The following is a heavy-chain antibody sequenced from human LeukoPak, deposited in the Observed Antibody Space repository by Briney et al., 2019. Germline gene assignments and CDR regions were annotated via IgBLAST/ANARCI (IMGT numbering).Heavy chain of an antibody. CDR1: RFNLINYA. J-gene: IGHJ4*02. Sequence: PGGSLRLSCEASRFNLINYAMHWVRQSPVRGLEWVAMISIDGDYTSYADSLKGRFTISRDNSKNTLFLQMTSLTAEDTAVYYCARELMEYFDYWGQGTLVTVSS. CDR2: ISIDGDYT. V-gene: IGHV3-30-3*01. D-gene: IGHD2-8*01. CDR3: ARELMEYFDY.